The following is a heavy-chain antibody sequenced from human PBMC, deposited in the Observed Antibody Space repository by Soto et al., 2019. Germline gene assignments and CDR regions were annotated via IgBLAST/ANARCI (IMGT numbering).Heavy chain of an antibody. Sequence: ASVKVSCKASGYTFTSYDNNWVRQATGQGFEWMGWMNPNSGNTGYAQKFQGRVTMTRNTSISTAYMELSSLRSEDTAVYYCARGGIYDYGAYAVDYWGQGTLVTVS. CDR1: GYTFTSYD. CDR2: MNPNSGNT. V-gene: IGHV1-8*01. J-gene: IGHJ4*02. CDR3: ARGGIYDYGAYAVDY. D-gene: IGHD4-17*01.